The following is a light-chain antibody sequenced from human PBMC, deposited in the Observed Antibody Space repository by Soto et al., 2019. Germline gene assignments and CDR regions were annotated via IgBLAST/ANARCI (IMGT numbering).Light chain of an antibody. V-gene: IGKV3-20*01. CDR2: GVS. Sequence: EIVLTQSPGTLSLSPGERATLSCRASQSVSSSYLAWYQQKPCQAPRLLIYGVSSRATGIPDRFSGSGSGTDFTLTISRLEPEDFAGYYCQHYVHSPPITFGQETRLEIK. J-gene: IGKJ5*01. CDR3: QHYVHSPPIT. CDR1: QSVSSSY.